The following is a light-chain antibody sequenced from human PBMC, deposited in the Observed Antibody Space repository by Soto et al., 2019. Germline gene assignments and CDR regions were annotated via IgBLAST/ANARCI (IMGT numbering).Light chain of an antibody. CDR2: DAA. J-gene: IGKJ4*01. CDR1: QGIGNA. CDR3: QQYENLPLT. Sequence: DIQMTQSPSSVSASVGDRVTITCRASQGIGNALGWYQQKPGKAPKLLIFDAANLEAGVPSRFSGSGSGTDFTFTISSLQPEDIATYYCQQYENLPLTFGGGTKV. V-gene: IGKV1-33*01.